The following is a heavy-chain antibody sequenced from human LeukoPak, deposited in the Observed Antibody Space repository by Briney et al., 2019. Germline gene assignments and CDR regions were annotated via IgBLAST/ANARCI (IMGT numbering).Heavy chain of an antibody. CDR3: ARAYYYGEFDY. V-gene: IGHV3-13*01. CDR2: IGTAGDT. Sequence: PGGSLRLSCAASGFTFSSYDMHWVRQATGKGLEWVSAIGTAGDTYYPGSVKGRFTISRENAKNSLYLQMNSLRAGDTAVYYCARAYYYGEFDYWGQGTLVTVSS. CDR1: GFTFSSYD. J-gene: IGHJ4*02. D-gene: IGHD4-17*01.